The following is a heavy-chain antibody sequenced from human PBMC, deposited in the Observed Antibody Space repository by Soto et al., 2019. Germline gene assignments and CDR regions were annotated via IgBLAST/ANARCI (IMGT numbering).Heavy chain of an antibody. V-gene: IGHV3-23*01. J-gene: IGHJ4*02. CDR1: GFPFSSYA. CDR3: ARRFSSSSFYFDY. D-gene: IGHD6-6*01. Sequence: WGSLRLSCAASGFPFSSYAMSWVRHAPDRGLEWVSAIDFTGAGTYYADSVKGRFTISRDNSKNTLYLQMSSLRAEDTAVYFCARRFSSSSFYFDYWGQGTLVTVSS. CDR2: IDFTGAGT.